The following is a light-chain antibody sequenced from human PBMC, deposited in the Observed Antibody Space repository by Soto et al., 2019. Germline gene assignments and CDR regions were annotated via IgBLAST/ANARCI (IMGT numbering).Light chain of an antibody. CDR2: DVS. CDR1: SCDVGGNNY. Sequence: QSVLTQPASVSGSPGQSITISCSGTSCDVGGNNYVSWYQQHPGEAPKLMIYDVSNRPSGVSHRFSGSKSGNTASLTISGLQAEDEADYYCSAYTGSSTLVVFGGGTKLTVL. V-gene: IGLV2-14*01. J-gene: IGLJ2*01. CDR3: SAYTGSSTLVV.